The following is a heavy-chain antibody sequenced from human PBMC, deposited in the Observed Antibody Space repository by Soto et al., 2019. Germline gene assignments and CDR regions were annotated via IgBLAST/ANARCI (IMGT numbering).Heavy chain of an antibody. CDR1: GFTFSSYG. CDR3: AKHIAAFDY. J-gene: IGHJ4*02. D-gene: IGHD6-13*01. Sequence: QVQLVESGGGVVQPGRSLRLSCAASGFTFSSYGMHWVRQAPGKGLEWVAVISYDGSNKYYADSVKGRFTISRDNSKNTLYLQMNSLRAEDTAVYYCAKHIAAFDYWGQGTLVTVSS. CDR2: ISYDGSNK. V-gene: IGHV3-30*18.